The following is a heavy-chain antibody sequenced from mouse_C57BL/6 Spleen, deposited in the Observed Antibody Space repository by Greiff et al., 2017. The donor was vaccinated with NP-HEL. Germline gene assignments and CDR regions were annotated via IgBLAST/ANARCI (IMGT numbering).Heavy chain of an antibody. CDR3: ARRGGSSTYYFDY. CDR2: IYPGDGDT. D-gene: IGHD1-1*01. CDR1: GYAFSSYW. Sequence: VQLQQSGAELVKPGASVKISCKASGYAFSSYWMNWVKQRPGMGLEWIGQIYPGDGDTNYNGKFKGKATLTADKSTSTAYMQLSSLTAEDSAVYFCARRGGSSTYYFDYWGQGTTLTVSS. V-gene: IGHV1-80*01. J-gene: IGHJ2*01.